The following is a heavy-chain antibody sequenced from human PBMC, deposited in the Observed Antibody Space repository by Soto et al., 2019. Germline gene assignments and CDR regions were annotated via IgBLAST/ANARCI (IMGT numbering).Heavy chain of an antibody. D-gene: IGHD1-26*01. J-gene: IGHJ3*02. CDR3: ARGQTVGRTVGAFDI. V-gene: IGHV5-51*01. Sequence: EVQLVQSGAEVKKPGESLKISCKGSGCSFSTYYIGWVRQMPGKGLECMGIIYPGDSDTRYSPSFQGQVLISVDKAISTAYLHWGSLESSDTAVYYCARGQTVGRTVGAFDIWGQGTVVTVPS. CDR1: GCSFSTYY. CDR2: IYPGDSDT.